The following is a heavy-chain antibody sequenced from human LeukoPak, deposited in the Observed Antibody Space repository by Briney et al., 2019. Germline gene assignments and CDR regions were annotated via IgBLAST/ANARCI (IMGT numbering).Heavy chain of an antibody. CDR2: IYSDGSSNSDETST. CDR3: ARSLSGYASSLAY. J-gene: IGHJ4*02. CDR1: GFTFSSYW. Sequence: GGSLRLSCAASGFTFSSYWMHWVRQAPGKGLVWVSRIYSDGSSNSDETSTNYADSVRGRFSISRDKAKNTLYLQMNSLRAEDTAVYYCARSLSGYASSLAYWGQGTLVTVSS. D-gene: IGHD6-6*01. V-gene: IGHV3-21*01.